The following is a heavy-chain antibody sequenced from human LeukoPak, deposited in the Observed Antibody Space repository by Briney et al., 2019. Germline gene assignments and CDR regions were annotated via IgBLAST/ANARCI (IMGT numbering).Heavy chain of an antibody. Sequence: SGGSLRLLCAASVHLFSRYSIHWVREARGKGLEWVSFISSSSSYIYYADSVKGRFTISRDNAKNSLYLQMNSLRAEDTAVYYWARNPSWDWGQGTLVTVSS. CDR3: ARNPSWD. V-gene: IGHV3-21*01. CDR2: ISSSSSYI. CDR1: VHLFSRYS. J-gene: IGHJ4*02. D-gene: IGHD1-26*01.